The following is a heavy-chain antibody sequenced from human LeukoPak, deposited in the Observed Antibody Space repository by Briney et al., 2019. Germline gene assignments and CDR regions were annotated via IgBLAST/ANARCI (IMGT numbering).Heavy chain of an antibody. Sequence: ASVKVSCKASGYTFTSYAMHWVRQAPGQRLEWMGWINAGNGNTKYSQKFQGRVTITRDTSASTAYMELSSLRSEDTAVYYCARSPGTIFGVVNYYFDYWGQGTLVTVSS. CDR1: GYTFTSYA. D-gene: IGHD3-3*01. J-gene: IGHJ4*02. V-gene: IGHV1-3*01. CDR3: ARSPGTIFGVVNYYFDY. CDR2: INAGNGNT.